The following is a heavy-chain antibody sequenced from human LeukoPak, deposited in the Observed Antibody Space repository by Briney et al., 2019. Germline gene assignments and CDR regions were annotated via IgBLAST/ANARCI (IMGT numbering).Heavy chain of an antibody. D-gene: IGHD3-22*01. CDR3: ARDTYYYDSSGYYLNYFDY. CDR1: GYSISSGYY. Sequence: SETLSLTCTVSGYSISSGYYWGWIRQPPGKGLEWIGSIYHSGSTYYNPSLKSRVTISVDTSKNQFSLKLSSVTAADTAVYYCARDTYYYDSSGYYLNYFDYWGQGTLVTVSS. CDR2: IYHSGST. V-gene: IGHV4-38-2*02. J-gene: IGHJ4*02.